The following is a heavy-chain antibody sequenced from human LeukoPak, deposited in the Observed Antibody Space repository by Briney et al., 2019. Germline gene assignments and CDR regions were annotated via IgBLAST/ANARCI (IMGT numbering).Heavy chain of an antibody. CDR3: ARRGLMDFDY. CDR2: IIPIFGTA. D-gene: IGHD3-16*01. CDR1: GGTFSSYA. V-gene: IGHV1-69*05. J-gene: IGHJ4*02. Sequence: ASVKVSCKASGGTFSSYAISWVRQAPGQGLEWMGGIIPIFGTANYAQKFQGRVTMTRDTSTSTVYMELSSLRSEDTAVYYCARRGLMDFDYWGQGTLVTVSS.